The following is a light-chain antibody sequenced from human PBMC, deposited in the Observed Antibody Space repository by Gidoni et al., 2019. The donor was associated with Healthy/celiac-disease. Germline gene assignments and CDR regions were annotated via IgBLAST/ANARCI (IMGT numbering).Light chain of an antibody. J-gene: IGKJ4*01. CDR2: WAS. CDR1: QSVLYSSNNKKY. CDR3: QQYYSTPPT. V-gene: IGKV4-1*01. Sequence: DIVMTQSPDSLAVSLGERATINCKSSQSVLYSSNNKKYLAWYQQKPEQPPKLLIYWASTREYGVPDRFSGSGSGTDFTLTISSLQAEDVAVYYCQQYYSTPPTFGGGTKVEIK.